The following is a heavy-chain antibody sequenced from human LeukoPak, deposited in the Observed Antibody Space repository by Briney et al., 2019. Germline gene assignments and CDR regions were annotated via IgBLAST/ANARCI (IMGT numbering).Heavy chain of an antibody. D-gene: IGHD5-18*01. CDR3: ARVSGLDTREDYYGMDV. V-gene: IGHV1-69*13. CDR2: IIPIFGTA. J-gene: IGHJ6*02. CDR1: GGTFSSYA. Sequence: SVKVSCKASGGTFSSYAISWVRQAPGQGLEWMGGIIPIFGTANYAQKFQGRVTITADESTSTAYMELRCDDTAVYYCARVSGLDTREDYYGMDVWGQGTTVTVSS.